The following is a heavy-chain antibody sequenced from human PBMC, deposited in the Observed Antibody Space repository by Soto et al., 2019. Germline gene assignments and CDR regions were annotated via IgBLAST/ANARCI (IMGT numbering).Heavy chain of an antibody. J-gene: IGHJ4*02. CDR2: IKQDGSEK. CDR3: ARDHYYGAIDY. Sequence: EVQLLEAGGGLVQPGGSLRLSCAASGFTFSTTWMACVRQAPGKGLEWVADIKQDGSEKNYVDSVKGRVTISRDNAKSSLYLQMNSLRAEDMAVYYCARDHYYGAIDYWGLGTLVTVSS. CDR1: GFTFSTTW. V-gene: IGHV3-7*01. D-gene: IGHD3-10*01.